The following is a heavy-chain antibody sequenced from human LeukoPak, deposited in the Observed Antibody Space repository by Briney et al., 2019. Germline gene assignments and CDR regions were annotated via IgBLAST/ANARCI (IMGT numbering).Heavy chain of an antibody. CDR3: LTIVEPDLDAFDI. J-gene: IGHJ3*02. CDR1: GFTFRKYW. CDR2: INPDDGRT. V-gene: IGHV3-74*01. D-gene: IGHD2-21*01. Sequence: GGSLRLSCAASGFTFRKYWLHWVRQAPGKGLVWVARINPDDGRTSYADSVKGRFTISGDNAKSTLYLQMNSLRAEDTAVYYCLTIVEPDLDAFDIWGQGTKVTVSS.